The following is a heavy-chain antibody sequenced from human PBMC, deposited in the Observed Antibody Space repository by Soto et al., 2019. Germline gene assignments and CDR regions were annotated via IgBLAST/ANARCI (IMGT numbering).Heavy chain of an antibody. CDR3: ASGRIGGGSCAIDY. V-gene: IGHV1-69*01. D-gene: IGHD2-15*01. J-gene: IGHJ4*02. Sequence: QVQLVQSGAEVRKPGSSVKVSCKASGGTFSNYAINWVRQAPGQGLEWMGGIIPFFGIANYAQKFQGRVTISADETTATVYMEVSSLRSEDSAGHYCASGRIGGGSCAIDYWGQGTLVTVAS. CDR1: GGTFSNYA. CDR2: IIPFFGIA.